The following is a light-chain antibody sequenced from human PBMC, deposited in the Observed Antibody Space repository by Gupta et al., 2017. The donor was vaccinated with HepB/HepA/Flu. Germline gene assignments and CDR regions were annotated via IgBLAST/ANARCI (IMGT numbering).Light chain of an antibody. V-gene: IGLV1-44*01. CDR2: SYD. J-gene: IGLJ3*02. Sequence: QSVGTQPPSASGTPGQRVTISCSGSRSNIGSNPVGWYQQLPGTAPKLLIFSYDKRPSGVPDRFSATKSGTSASLAISGLQAEDEADYYCAAWDDSGNSLVFGGGTKLTVL. CDR3: AAWDDSGNSLV. CDR1: RSNIGSNP.